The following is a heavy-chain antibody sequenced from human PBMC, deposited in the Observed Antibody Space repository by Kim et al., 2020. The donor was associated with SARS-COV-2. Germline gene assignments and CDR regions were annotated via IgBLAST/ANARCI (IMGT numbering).Heavy chain of an antibody. CDR2: IYTSGST. CDR3: ARDLYSSGGIDAFDI. J-gene: IGHJ3*02. V-gene: IGHV4-61*02. Sequence: SETLSLTCTVSGGSISSGSYYWSWIRQPAGKGLEWIGRIYTSGSTNYNPSLKSRVTISVDTSKNQFSLKLSSVTAADTAVYYCARDLYSSGGIDAFDIRGQGTMVTVSS. CDR1: GGSISSGSYY. D-gene: IGHD6-19*01.